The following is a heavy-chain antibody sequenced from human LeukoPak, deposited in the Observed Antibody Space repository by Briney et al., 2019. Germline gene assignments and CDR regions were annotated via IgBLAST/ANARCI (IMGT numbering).Heavy chain of an antibody. CDR3: AKGAKDIVVVLSNFDP. D-gene: IGHD2-2*01. V-gene: IGHV3-30*02. J-gene: IGHJ5*02. Sequence: PGGSLRLSCAASGFTFSSYGMHWVRQAPGKGLEWVAVIWYDGSNKYYADSVKGRFTISRDNSKNTLYLQMNSLRAEDTAVYYCAKGAKDIVVVLSNFDPWGQGTLVTVSS. CDR2: IWYDGSNK. CDR1: GFTFSSYG.